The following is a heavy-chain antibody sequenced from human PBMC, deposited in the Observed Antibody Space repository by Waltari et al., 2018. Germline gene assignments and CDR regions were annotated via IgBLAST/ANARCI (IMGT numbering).Heavy chain of an antibody. V-gene: IGHV3-48*03. D-gene: IGHD6-19*01. CDR2: ITLTGSSI. CDR1: GFTFSNYE. J-gene: IGHJ4*02. CDR3: ARGQWHLLGRKFDF. Sequence: EVQLVESGGALVQPGGSLRLSCAASGFTFSNYEMNWVRQAPGKGLEWISYITLTGSSIYYADSVKGRFTISRDNAKNSLYLQMNSLRADDTALYFCARGQWHLLGRKFDFWGQGTLVTVAS.